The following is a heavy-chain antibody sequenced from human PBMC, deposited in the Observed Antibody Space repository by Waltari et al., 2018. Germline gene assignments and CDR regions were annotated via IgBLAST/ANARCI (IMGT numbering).Heavy chain of an antibody. CDR2: ISSSSTR. Sequence: EVQLVESGGGLVQPGGSLRLSCAASGFTFSSYSMNWVRQAPGKGLEWVSYISSSSTRYYADSVQGRYTISRDNAKNSLYLQMNSLRAEDTAVYYCARDAPPSIAARPSWYFDLWGRGTLVTVSS. V-gene: IGHV3-48*01. CDR3: ARDAPPSIAARPSWYFDL. CDR1: GFTFSSYS. J-gene: IGHJ2*01. D-gene: IGHD6-6*01.